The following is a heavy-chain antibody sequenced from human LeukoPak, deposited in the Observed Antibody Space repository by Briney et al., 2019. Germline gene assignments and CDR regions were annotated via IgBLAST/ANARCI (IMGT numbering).Heavy chain of an antibody. V-gene: IGHV3-30*04. CDR1: GFTFSSYA. Sequence: GGSLRLSCAASGFTFSSYAMHWVRQAPGKGLEWVAVISYDGSNKYYADSVKGRFTISRDNSKNTLYLQMNSLRAEDTAVYYCARDRITMIRAPLGTFDYWGQGTLVTVSS. D-gene: IGHD3-10*01. J-gene: IGHJ4*02. CDR2: ISYDGSNK. CDR3: ARDRITMIRAPLGTFDY.